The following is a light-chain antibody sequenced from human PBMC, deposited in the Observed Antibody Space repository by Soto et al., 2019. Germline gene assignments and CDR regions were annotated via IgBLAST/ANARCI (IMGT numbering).Light chain of an antibody. CDR1: SSDVGGYNF. J-gene: IGLJ1*01. CDR2: DVT. V-gene: IGLV2-11*01. Sequence: QSALTQPRSVSGSPGQSVTISCTGTSSDVGGYNFVSWYQQHPGKAPKFMIYDVTKRPSGVPDHFSGSKSRNTASLTISGLQAEDEADYYCSSYVGSYTPFVFGTGTKLTVL. CDR3: SSYVGSYTPFV.